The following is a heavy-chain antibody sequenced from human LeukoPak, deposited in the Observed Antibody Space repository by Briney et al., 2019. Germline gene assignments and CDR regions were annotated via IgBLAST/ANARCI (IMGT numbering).Heavy chain of an antibody. Sequence: SETLSLTCAVYGGSFSGYYWSWIRQPPGKGLEWIGEINHSGSTNYNPSLKSRVTISVDTSKNQFSLKLSSVTAADTAVYYCARGRDGYRDKYYFDYWGQGTLVTVSS. CDR2: INHSGST. D-gene: IGHD5-24*01. J-gene: IGHJ4*02. CDR1: GGSFSGYY. CDR3: ARGRDGYRDKYYFDY. V-gene: IGHV4-34*01.